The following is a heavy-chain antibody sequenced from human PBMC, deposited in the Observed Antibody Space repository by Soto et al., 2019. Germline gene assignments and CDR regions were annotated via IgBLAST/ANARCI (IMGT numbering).Heavy chain of an antibody. Sequence: QVQLVQCGAEEKKPGASVKVSCKASGYTFTSYGISWVRQAPGQGLEWMGWISAYNGNTNYAQKLQGRVTMTTDTSTSTAYMELRSLRSDDTAVYYCARGGYDILTGYSNDAFDIWGQGTMVTVSS. CDR1: GYTFTSYG. CDR2: ISAYNGNT. J-gene: IGHJ3*02. CDR3: ARGGYDILTGYSNDAFDI. V-gene: IGHV1-18*01. D-gene: IGHD3-9*01.